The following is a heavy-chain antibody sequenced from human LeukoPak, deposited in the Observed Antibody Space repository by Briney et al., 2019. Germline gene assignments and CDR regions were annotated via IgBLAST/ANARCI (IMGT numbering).Heavy chain of an antibody. CDR3: FFWSSWFDY. CDR2: ISSSSSYI. J-gene: IGHJ4*02. V-gene: IGHV3-21*01. CDR1: GFTFSSYS. Sequence: GGYLRLSCAASGFTFSSYSMNWVRQAPGKGLEWVSSISSSSSYIYYADSVKGRFTISRDNAKNSPYLQMNSLRAEDTAVYYCFFWSSWFDYWGQGTLVTVSS. D-gene: IGHD3-3*01.